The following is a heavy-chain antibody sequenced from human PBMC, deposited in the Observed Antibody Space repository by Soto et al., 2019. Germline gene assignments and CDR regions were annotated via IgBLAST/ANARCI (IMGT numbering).Heavy chain of an antibody. V-gene: IGHV4-59*01. J-gene: IGHJ4*02. Sequence: LETLSLTCTVSGGSISSYYWSWIRQPPGKGLEWIGYIYYSGSTNYNPSLKSRVTISVDTSKNQFSLKLSSVTAADTAVYYCARLRWELQPDYWGQGTLVTVSS. CDR1: GGSISSYY. CDR3: ARLRWELQPDY. D-gene: IGHD1-26*01. CDR2: IYYSGST.